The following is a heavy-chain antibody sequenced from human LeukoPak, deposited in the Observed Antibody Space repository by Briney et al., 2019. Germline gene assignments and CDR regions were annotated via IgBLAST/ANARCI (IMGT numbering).Heavy chain of an antibody. V-gene: IGHV1-2*02. J-gene: IGHJ4*02. Sequence: ASVKVSCKASGYTFTRYYMHWVRQAPGQGLEWMGWINPNSGGTNYAQKFQGRVTITRDTAISTAYMELSRLRSDDTAVYYCARSSSGSYSYWGQGTLGSVSS. D-gene: IGHD1-26*01. CDR2: INPNSGGT. CDR1: GYTFTRYY. CDR3: ARSSSGSYSY.